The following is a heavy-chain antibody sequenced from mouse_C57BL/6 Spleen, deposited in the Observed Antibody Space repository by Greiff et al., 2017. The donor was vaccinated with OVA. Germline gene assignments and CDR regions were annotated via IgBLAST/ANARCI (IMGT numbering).Heavy chain of an antibody. J-gene: IGHJ4*01. D-gene: IGHD1-1*01. CDR2: IYPGGGYT. V-gene: IGHV1-63*01. Sequence: QVQLQQSGAELVRPGTSVKMSCKASGYTFTNYWIGWAKQRPGHGLEWIGDIYPGGGYTNYNEKFKGKATLTADKSSSTAYMQFSSLTSEYSAIYYCARDYYGSSYGDYYAMDYWGQGTSVTVSS. CDR1: GYTFTNYW. CDR3: ARDYYGSSYGDYYAMDY.